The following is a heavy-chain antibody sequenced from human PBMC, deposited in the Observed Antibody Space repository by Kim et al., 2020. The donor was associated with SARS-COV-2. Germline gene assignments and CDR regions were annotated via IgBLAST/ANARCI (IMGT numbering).Heavy chain of an antibody. D-gene: IGHD6-13*01. Sequence: ADSVKRRITTSRANAKNSLYQKMNSRRAEDTAVYYCARVREGGSSWYYFDYWGQGTLVTVSS. CDR3: ARVREGGSSWYYFDY. J-gene: IGHJ4*02. V-gene: IGHV3-11*05.